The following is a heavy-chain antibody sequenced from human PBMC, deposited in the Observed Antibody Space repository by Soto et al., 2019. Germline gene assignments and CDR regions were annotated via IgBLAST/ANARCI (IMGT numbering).Heavy chain of an antibody. Sequence: GGSLRLSCAASGFTFSSYGMHWARQGPGKGLEWVAVIWYDGSNKYYADSVKGRFTISRDNSKNTLYLQMNSLRAEDTAVYYCARDGRGLGNYYYYGMDVWGQGTTVTVSS. CDR1: GFTFSSYG. D-gene: IGHD6-19*01. CDR2: IWYDGSNK. CDR3: ARDGRGLGNYYYYGMDV. V-gene: IGHV3-33*01. J-gene: IGHJ6*02.